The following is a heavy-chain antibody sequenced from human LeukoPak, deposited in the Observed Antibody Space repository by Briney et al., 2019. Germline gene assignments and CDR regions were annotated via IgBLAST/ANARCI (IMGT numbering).Heavy chain of an antibody. Sequence: SVKVSCKASGGTFSSYAISWVRQVPGQGLEWMGGIIPIFGTANYAQKFQGRVTITTDESTSTAYMELSSLRSEDTAVYYCARSGGSYRNAFDIWGQGTMVTVSS. J-gene: IGHJ3*02. CDR3: ARSGGSYRNAFDI. V-gene: IGHV1-69*05. CDR2: IIPIFGTA. D-gene: IGHD1-26*01. CDR1: GGTFSSYA.